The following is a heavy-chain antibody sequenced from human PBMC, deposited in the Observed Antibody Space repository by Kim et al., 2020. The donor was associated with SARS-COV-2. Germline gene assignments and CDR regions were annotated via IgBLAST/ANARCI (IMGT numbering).Heavy chain of an antibody. J-gene: IGHJ4*02. V-gene: IGHV3-30*18. CDR3: ANEAIVYCSSTSCYPAY. Sequence: GGSLRLSCAASGFTFSSYGMHWVRQAPGKGLEWVAVISYDGSNKYYADSVKGRFTISRDNSKNTLYLQMNSLRAEDTAVCYCANEAIVYCSSTSCYPAYWGQGTLVTVSS. CDR1: GFTFSSYG. CDR2: ISYDGSNK. D-gene: IGHD2-2*01.